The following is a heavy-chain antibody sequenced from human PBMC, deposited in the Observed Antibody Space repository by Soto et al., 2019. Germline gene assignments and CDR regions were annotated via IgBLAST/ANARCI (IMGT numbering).Heavy chain of an antibody. CDR3: VGVHDSGWSYYYYYGMDV. Sequence: ASVKVSCKASGGTFSSYAISWVRQAPGQGLEWMGGIIPIFGTANYAQKFQGRVTITADESTSTAYMELSSLRSEDTAVYYCVGVHDSGWSYYYYYGMDVWGQGTTVTVSS. J-gene: IGHJ6*02. CDR2: IIPIFGTA. CDR1: GGTFSSYA. D-gene: IGHD6-19*01. V-gene: IGHV1-69*13.